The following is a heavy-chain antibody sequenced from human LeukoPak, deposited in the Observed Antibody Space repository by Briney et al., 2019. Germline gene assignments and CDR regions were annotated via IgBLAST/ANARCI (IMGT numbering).Heavy chain of an antibody. CDR3: ARGWDDFWSGYSQGNNWFDP. D-gene: IGHD3-3*01. CDR1: GGTFSSYA. J-gene: IGHJ5*02. V-gene: IGHV1-69*01. Sequence: SVKVSCKASGGTFSSYAISWVRQAPGQGLEWMGGIIPIFGTANYAQKFQGRVTITADESTSTAYMELSSLRSEDTAVYYCARGWDDFWSGYSQGNNWFDPWGQGTLVTVSS. CDR2: IIPIFGTA.